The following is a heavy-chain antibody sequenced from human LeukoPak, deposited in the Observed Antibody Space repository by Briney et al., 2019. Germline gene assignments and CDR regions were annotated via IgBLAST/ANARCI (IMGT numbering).Heavy chain of an antibody. D-gene: IGHD6-13*01. Sequence: SETLSLTCAVYGGSFSGYYWSWIRQPPGKGLEGIGEINHSGSTNYNPSLKSRGTISVDTSKNQFSLKLSSVTAADTAVYYCARLSSSWYKYYFDYWGQGTLVTVSS. CDR1: GGSFSGYY. V-gene: IGHV4-34*01. J-gene: IGHJ4*02. CDR3: ARLSSSWYKYYFDY. CDR2: INHSGST.